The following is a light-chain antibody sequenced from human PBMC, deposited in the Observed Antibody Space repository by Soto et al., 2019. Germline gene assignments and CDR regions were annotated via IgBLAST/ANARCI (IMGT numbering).Light chain of an antibody. CDR1: SSDVGDYNY. J-gene: IGLJ1*01. CDR2: EVN. V-gene: IGLV2-14*01. CDR3: SSYTSSSTYV. Sequence: QSALAQPASVSGSPGQSITISCTGVSSDVGDYNYVSWYQHHPGKAPKLLIYEVNNRPSGVSDRFSGSKSGNVASLTISWLQAEDEADYYCSSYTSSSTYVFGTGTKVTVL.